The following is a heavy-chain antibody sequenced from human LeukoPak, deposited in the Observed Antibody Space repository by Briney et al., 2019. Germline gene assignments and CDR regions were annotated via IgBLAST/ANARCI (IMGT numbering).Heavy chain of an antibody. J-gene: IGHJ4*02. CDR1: GFTFSSYA. CDR3: AKDRLLWFGEYEIDY. Sequence: GGSLRLSCAASGFTFSSYAMGWVRQAPGKGLEWVSAISGSGGSTYYADSVKGRFTISRDNSKNTLYLQMNSLRAEDTAVYYCAKDRLLWFGEYEIDYWGQGTLVTVSS. D-gene: IGHD3-10*01. V-gene: IGHV3-23*01. CDR2: ISGSGGST.